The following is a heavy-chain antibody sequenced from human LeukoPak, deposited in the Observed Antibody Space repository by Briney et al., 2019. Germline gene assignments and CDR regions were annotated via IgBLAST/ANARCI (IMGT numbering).Heavy chain of an antibody. CDR1: GGSFSGYY. Sequence: SETLSLTCAVYGGSFSGYYWSWIRQPPGKGLEWIGVINQSGSTNYNPSLKSRVTISVETSKNQFSVNLSSVTAADTAVYYCARQEGDYVDHWGQGTLVTVSS. V-gene: IGHV4-34*01. CDR3: ARQEGDYVDH. J-gene: IGHJ4*02. CDR2: INQSGST.